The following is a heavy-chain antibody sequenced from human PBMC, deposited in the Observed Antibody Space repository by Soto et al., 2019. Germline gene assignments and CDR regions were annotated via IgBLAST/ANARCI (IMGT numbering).Heavy chain of an antibody. CDR3: ARDYVHCSSLRFYGVPMYV. CDR1: GFTVSSNY. J-gene: IGHJ6*03. CDR2: IQSGGRT. D-gene: IGHD2-2*01. V-gene: IGHV3-66*01. Sequence: EVQLVESGGGLVQPGGSLRLSCAASGFTVSSNYMTCVRQAPGKGLEWVSLIQSGGRTYYADSVKGRFNIYRDNSKNTLFLQMNRLRVEDTAVYYCARDYVHCSSLRFYGVPMYVWGKGNTVTVSS.